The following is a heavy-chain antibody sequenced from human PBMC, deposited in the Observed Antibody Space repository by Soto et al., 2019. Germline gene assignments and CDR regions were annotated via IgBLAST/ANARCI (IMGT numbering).Heavy chain of an antibody. Sequence: SETLSLTCAVYGGSFSGYYWSWIRQPPGKGLEWIGEINHSGSTNYNPSLKSRVTISVDTSKNQFSLKLSSVTAADTAVYYCARLGYCSSTSCYVAGMDVWGQGTTVTVSS. CDR1: GGSFSGYY. CDR2: INHSGST. CDR3: ARLGYCSSTSCYVAGMDV. J-gene: IGHJ6*02. D-gene: IGHD2-2*01. V-gene: IGHV4-34*01.